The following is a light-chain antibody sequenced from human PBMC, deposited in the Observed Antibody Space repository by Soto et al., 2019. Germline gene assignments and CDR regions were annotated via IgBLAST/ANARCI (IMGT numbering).Light chain of an antibody. J-gene: IGLJ3*02. CDR2: EVR. V-gene: IGLV2-14*01. CDR1: IRDVGAYNL. Sequence: QSALTEPASECGSAGPPTTISCSGAIRDVGAYNLVSWYQPHPGTAPKLIIYEVRNRPSGISSRFAGSRSCNTAALTISRLKSEDEGEYYCSAYTARSPLMFGEGTK. CDR3: SAYTARSPLM.